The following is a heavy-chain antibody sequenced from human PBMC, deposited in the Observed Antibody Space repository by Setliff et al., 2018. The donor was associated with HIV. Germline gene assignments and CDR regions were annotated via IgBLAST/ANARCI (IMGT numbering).Heavy chain of an antibody. D-gene: IGHD2-2*01. CDR3: AKMDVVVIPAAIRY. Sequence: GGSLRLSCVVSGFTFSHYAMNWVRQAPGKGLEWVSTISGSGGNTHYADSVKGRFTIFRDNSKNTLYLQMNSLRAEDTAVYYCAKMDVVVIPAAIRYWGQGTLVTVSS. V-gene: IGHV3-23*01. J-gene: IGHJ4*02. CDR2: ISGSGGNT. CDR1: GFTFSHYA.